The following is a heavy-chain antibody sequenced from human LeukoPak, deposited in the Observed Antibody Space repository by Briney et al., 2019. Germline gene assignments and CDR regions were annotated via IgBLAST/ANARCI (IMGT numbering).Heavy chain of an antibody. V-gene: IGHV3-48*03. CDR3: ARAGVHIVVVPAAIDY. J-gene: IGHJ4*02. Sequence: HSGGSLRLXCAASGFTFSNSDMSWVRQAPGKGLEWVSYITSSGTTIYYADSVKGRFTISRDNTKSSLFLQMNSLRAEDTAVYYCARAGVHIVVVPAAIDYWGQGTLVTVSS. CDR1: GFTFSNSD. CDR2: ITSSGTTI. D-gene: IGHD2-2*01.